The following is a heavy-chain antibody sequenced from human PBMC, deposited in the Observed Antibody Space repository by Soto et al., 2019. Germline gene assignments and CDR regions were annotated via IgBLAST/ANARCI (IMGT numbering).Heavy chain of an antibody. CDR2: ISASNGDT. D-gene: IGHD4-17*01. Sequence: QVHLVQSGGELKKPGASVKVSCRASGNRFSSYVISWVRQAPGQGLEWMGWISASNGDTNYAQKFQGRAIMATDTATITAYMEVRSLTSDDTAVYYCSRRGDSGDCTGKMDVWGKGTTVSVSS. V-gene: IGHV1-18*01. J-gene: IGHJ6*04. CDR1: GNRFSSYV. CDR3: SRRGDSGDCTGKMDV.